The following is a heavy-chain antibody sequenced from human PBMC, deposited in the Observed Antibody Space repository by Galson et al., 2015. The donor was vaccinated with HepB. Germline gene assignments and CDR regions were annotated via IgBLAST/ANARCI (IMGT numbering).Heavy chain of an antibody. J-gene: IGHJ4*02. CDR2: ISGYNGNT. Sequence: SVKVSCKASGYTFSIHGISWVRQAPGQGLEWMGWISGYNGNTDHSQKFQGRVTMTKDTSTGTAYMELRSLRSDDTAVYYCARVDYFESSGYYIHWGQGTLVTVSS. D-gene: IGHD3-22*01. CDR3: ARVDYFESSGYYIH. V-gene: IGHV1-18*01. CDR1: GYTFSIHG.